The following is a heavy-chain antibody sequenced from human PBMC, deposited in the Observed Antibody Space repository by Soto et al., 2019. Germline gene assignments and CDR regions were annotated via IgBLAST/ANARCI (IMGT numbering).Heavy chain of an antibody. J-gene: IGHJ3*01. Sequence: QMQLVQSGPEVKKPGTSVKVSCKASGFTFTSSAVQWVRQARGQRLEWIGWIVVGSGNTNYAQKFQERVTITRDMSTSTAYTELSSLRSEDTAVYYFAASRRVRYCTNGVCYPDAFDLWGQGTMVTVSS. D-gene: IGHD2-8*01. CDR3: AASRRVRYCTNGVCYPDAFDL. V-gene: IGHV1-58*01. CDR2: IVVGSGNT. CDR1: GFTFTSSA.